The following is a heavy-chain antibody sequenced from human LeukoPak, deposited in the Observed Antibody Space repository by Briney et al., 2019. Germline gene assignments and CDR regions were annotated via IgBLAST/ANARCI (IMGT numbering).Heavy chain of an antibody. Sequence: SGTLSLTCTVSGGSISSYYWSWIRQPPGKGLEWIGYIYYSGSTNYNPSLKSRVTTSVDTSKNQFSLKLSSVTAADTAVYYCARPRDGYNLALDYWGQGTLVTVSS. D-gene: IGHD5-24*01. CDR1: GGSISSYY. CDR3: ARPRDGYNLALDY. J-gene: IGHJ4*02. CDR2: IYYSGST. V-gene: IGHV4-59*08.